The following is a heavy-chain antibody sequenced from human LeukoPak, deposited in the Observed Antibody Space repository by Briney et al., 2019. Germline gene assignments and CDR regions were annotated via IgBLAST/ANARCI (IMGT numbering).Heavy chain of an antibody. CDR3: ARQVYRRPYAFDI. J-gene: IGHJ3*02. Sequence: SETLSLTCTVSGASISTYFWSWIRQPPGKGLEWIGYIYSSGSTNYNPSLKSRVTISVDTAKNQVSLKLSSVTAADTAMYYCARQVYRRPYAFDIWGQGTVVTVSS. CDR2: IYSSGST. CDR1: GASISTYF. V-gene: IGHV4-59*08. D-gene: IGHD1-26*01.